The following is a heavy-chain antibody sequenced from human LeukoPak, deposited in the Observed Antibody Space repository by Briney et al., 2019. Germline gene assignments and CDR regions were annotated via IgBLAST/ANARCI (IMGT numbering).Heavy chain of an antibody. V-gene: IGHV3-9*01. J-gene: IGHJ4*02. Sequence: PGGSLRLSCAASGFTFDDYAMHWVRQAPGKGLGWVSGISWNSGSIGYADSVKGRFTISRDNAKNSLYLQMNSLRAEDTALYYCAKDLGYCSSTSCYGSFDYWGQGTLVTVSS. CDR2: ISWNSGSI. CDR1: GFTFDDYA. D-gene: IGHD2-2*03. CDR3: AKDLGYCSSTSCYGSFDY.